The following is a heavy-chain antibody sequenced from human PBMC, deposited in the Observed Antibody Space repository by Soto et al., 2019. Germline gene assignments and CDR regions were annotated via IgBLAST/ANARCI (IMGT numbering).Heavy chain of an antibody. D-gene: IGHD7-27*01. Sequence: SETLSLTCAVYGGSFSGYYWSWIRQPPGKGLEWIGEINHSGSTNYNPSLQRRVTISVDTSTNQFSLKLSSLTSGDTAVYYCARNRKETGDFDYWGQGTLVTVSS. J-gene: IGHJ4*02. V-gene: IGHV4-34*01. CDR3: ARNRKETGDFDY. CDR2: INHSGST. CDR1: GGSFSGYY.